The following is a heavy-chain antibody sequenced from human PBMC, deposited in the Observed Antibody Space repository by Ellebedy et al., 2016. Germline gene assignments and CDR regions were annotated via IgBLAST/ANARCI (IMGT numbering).Heavy chain of an antibody. CDR1: GFTFTSSA. D-gene: IGHD5-18*01. CDR2: IVVGSGNT. Sequence: ASVKVSCKASGFTFTSSAMQWVRQARGQRLEWIGWIVVGSGNTNYAQKFQERVTITRDMSTSTAYMELSSLRSEDTAVYYCARLGTRGYSYGAAVWGQGTMVTVSS. V-gene: IGHV1-58*02. J-gene: IGHJ3*01. CDR3: ARLGTRGYSYGAAV.